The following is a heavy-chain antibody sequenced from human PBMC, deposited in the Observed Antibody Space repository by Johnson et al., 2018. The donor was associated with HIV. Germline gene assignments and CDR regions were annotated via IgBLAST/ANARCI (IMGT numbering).Heavy chain of an antibody. Sequence: VQLVESGGGVVRPGGSLRLSCVGSGFTFSTNWMHWVRQAPGKGLVWVSRINSDGSSTSYADSVKGRFTISRDNAKNTLYLQMDSLGAEDSAVYYCAKARSGGPGAFDIWGQGTMVNVSS. D-gene: IGHD6-19*01. CDR2: INSDGSST. CDR1: GFTFSTNW. V-gene: IGHV3-74*02. CDR3: AKARSGGPGAFDI. J-gene: IGHJ3*02.